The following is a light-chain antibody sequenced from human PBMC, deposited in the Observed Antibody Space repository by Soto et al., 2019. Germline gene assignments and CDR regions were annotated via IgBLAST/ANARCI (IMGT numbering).Light chain of an antibody. V-gene: IGLV2-11*01. CDR3: CSYAGSYSYV. Sequence: QSLLTQPRSLSGSPGQSVAISCTGTSSDVGGYNYVSWYQQHPGKVPKLIIYDVTKRPSGVPDRFSGSSSGNTASLTISGLQAEDEADYFCCSYAGSYSYVFGTGTKVTVL. J-gene: IGLJ1*01. CDR2: DVT. CDR1: SSDVGGYNY.